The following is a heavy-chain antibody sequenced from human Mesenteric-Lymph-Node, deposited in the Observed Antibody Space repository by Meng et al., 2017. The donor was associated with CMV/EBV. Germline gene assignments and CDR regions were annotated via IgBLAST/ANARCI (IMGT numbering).Heavy chain of an antibody. Sequence: SETLSLTCTVSGGSISSSSYSWDWIRQPPGKGLEWIGSIYYSGSTNYNPSLKSRVIISVDTSENQFSLKLSSVTAADTAVYYCARGRCSSTSCYPPPAAFDIWGQGTMVTVSS. CDR3: ARGRCSSTSCYPPPAAFDI. J-gene: IGHJ3*02. D-gene: IGHD2-2*01. CDR1: GGSISSSSYS. CDR2: IYYSGST. V-gene: IGHV4-39*07.